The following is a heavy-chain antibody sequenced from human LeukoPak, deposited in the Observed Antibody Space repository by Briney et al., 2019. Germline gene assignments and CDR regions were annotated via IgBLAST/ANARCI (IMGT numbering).Heavy chain of an antibody. Sequence: PSETLSLTCAVYGRSFSGYYSSWIRQPPEKGLEWIGEINHSGSTNYNPSLKSRVTISVDTSKNQFSLKLSSVTAADTAVYYCARGVKQLVYYYYYYYMDVWGKGTTVTISS. CDR3: ARGVKQLVYYYYYYYMDV. D-gene: IGHD6-13*01. V-gene: IGHV4-34*01. CDR1: GRSFSGYY. CDR2: INHSGST. J-gene: IGHJ6*03.